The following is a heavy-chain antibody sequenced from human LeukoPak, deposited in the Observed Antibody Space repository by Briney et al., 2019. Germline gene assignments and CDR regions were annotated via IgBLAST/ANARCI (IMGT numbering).Heavy chain of an antibody. CDR1: GFTFTSYA. J-gene: IGHJ4*02. CDR2: ISYDGGNK. Sequence: GGSLRLSCAASGFTFTSYAMHWVRQAPGKGLEWVAAISYDGGNKYYADSVKGRFTLSRDNSKNTLYLQMNSLRAEDTAVYYCARDLQYDWNYGEVDYWGQGTLVTVSS. CDR3: ARDLQYDWNYGEVDY. V-gene: IGHV3-30-3*01. D-gene: IGHD1-7*01.